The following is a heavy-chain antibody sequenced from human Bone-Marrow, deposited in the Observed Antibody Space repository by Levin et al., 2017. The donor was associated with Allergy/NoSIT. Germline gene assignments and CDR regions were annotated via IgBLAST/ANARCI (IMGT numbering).Heavy chain of an antibody. Sequence: PGGSLRLSCAASGFTFSSYAMSWVRQAPGKGLEWVSAISGSGGSTYYADSVKGRFTISRDNSKNTLYLQMNSLRAEDTAVYYCAKDTRELRYYDFWSGYPNNYYYGMDVWGQGTTVTVSS. CDR3: AKDTRELRYYDFWSGYPNNYYYGMDV. V-gene: IGHV3-23*01. D-gene: IGHD3-3*01. CDR1: GFTFSSYA. CDR2: ISGSGGST. J-gene: IGHJ6*02.